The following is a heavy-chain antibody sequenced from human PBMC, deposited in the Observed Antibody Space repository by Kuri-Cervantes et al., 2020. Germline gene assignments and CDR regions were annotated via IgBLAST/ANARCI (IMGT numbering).Heavy chain of an antibody. CDR1: GFTFSSYA. CDR3: ARDLYDYVWGSYRNNWFDP. J-gene: IGHJ5*02. CDR2: ISYDGSNK. V-gene: IGHV3-30-3*01. D-gene: IGHD3-16*02. Sequence: GGSLRLSCAASGFTFSSYAMHWVRQAPGKGLEWVAVISYDGSNKYYADSVKGRFTISRDNSKNTLYLQMNSLRAEDTAVYYCARDLYDYVWGSYRNNWFDPWGQGTLVTVSS.